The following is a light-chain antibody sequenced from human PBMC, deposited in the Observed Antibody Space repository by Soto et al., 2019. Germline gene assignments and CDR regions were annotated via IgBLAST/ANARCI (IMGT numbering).Light chain of an antibody. J-gene: IGLJ1*01. V-gene: IGLV2-14*01. CDR3: SSCTSSRTPYV. CDR1: SSDVGGYIY. Sequence: QSVLTQPASVSGSPGQSITISCTGTSSDVGGYIYVSWYQHHPGEAPKLLIYEVGNRPSGVSNRFSGSKSGNTASLTISGLQADDESDYYCSSCTSSRTPYVLGTGTKLPVL. CDR2: EVG.